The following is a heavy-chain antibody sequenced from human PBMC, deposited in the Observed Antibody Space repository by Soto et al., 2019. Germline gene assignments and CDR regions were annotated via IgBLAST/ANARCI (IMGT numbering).Heavy chain of an antibody. J-gene: IGHJ4*02. Sequence: QVHLVQSGSEVKKPGSSVTVSCKASGGTFNTYTFSWVRQAPGQGLEWMGSILPIMGSVNYAHDFRGRLSITADPSTTTAYMELTSLTSHDTAIYYCARMPRYSSPTSDPLDNWGQGTLVTVSS. CDR2: ILPIMGSV. D-gene: IGHD2-15*01. CDR3: ARMPRYSSPTSDPLDN. CDR1: GGTFNTYT. V-gene: IGHV1-69*01.